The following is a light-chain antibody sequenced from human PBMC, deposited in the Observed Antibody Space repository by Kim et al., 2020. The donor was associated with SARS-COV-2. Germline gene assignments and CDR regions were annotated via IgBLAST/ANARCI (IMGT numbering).Light chain of an antibody. V-gene: IGKV1-5*03. CDR2: KAS. CDR3: QPYNSYSWT. CDR1: ESISNW. Sequence: DIQMTQSPSTLSASVGDTVTITCRASESISNWLAWYQQKPGKAPKFLIYKASNLESGVPSRFGGSGSETEFTLTISGLQPDDFATYYCQPYNSYSWTFGQGTKVDIK. J-gene: IGKJ1*01.